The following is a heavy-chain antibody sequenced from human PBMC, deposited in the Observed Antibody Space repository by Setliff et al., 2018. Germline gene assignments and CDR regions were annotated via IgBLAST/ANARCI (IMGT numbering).Heavy chain of an antibody. CDR3: ARVTLTYYYDSSGFLRGNENSNWFDP. CDR2: IYYSGST. CDR1: GGSFTTYY. V-gene: IGHV4-59*08. D-gene: IGHD3-22*01. J-gene: IGHJ5*02. Sequence: TSETLSLTCTVSGGSFTTYYWSWIRQSPGKGLEWIGYIYYSGSTNYNPSLKSRVTISVDTSKNQFSLKLSSVTAADTALYYCARVTLTYYYDSSGFLRGNENSNWFDPWGQGTLVTVSS.